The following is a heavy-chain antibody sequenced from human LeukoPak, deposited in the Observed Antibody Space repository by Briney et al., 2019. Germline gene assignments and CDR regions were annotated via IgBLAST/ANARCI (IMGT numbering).Heavy chain of an antibody. J-gene: IGHJ5*02. CDR1: GYTFTSYG. Sequence: ASVKVSCKASGYTFTSYGISWVRQAPGQGLEWMGWISAYNGNTNYAQKLQGRVTMTTDTSTSTAYMELRSLRSDDTAVYYCARGRPSSNIAARGNRFDPWGQGTLVTVSS. D-gene: IGHD6-6*01. V-gene: IGHV1-18*01. CDR2: ISAYNGNT. CDR3: ARGRPSSNIAARGNRFDP.